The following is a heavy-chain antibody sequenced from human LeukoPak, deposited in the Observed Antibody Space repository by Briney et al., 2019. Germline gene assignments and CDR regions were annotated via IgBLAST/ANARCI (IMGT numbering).Heavy chain of an antibody. J-gene: IGHJ3*02. Sequence: ASVKVSCKASGYTFTGYYMHWVRQAPGQGLEWMGWINPNSGGTNYAQKFQGRVTMTRDTSISTAYMELSSLRSEDTAVYYCARAGDTLTGSAFDIWGQGTMVTVSS. CDR3: ARAGDTLTGSAFDI. CDR2: INPNSGGT. CDR1: GYTFTGYY. V-gene: IGHV1-2*02. D-gene: IGHD3-9*01.